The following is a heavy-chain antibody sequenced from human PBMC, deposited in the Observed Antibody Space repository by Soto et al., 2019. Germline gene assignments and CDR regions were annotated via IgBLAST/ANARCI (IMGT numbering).Heavy chain of an antibody. J-gene: IGHJ6*02. D-gene: IGHD2-15*01. CDR2: INPNSGGT. Sequence: ASVKVSCKASGYTFTGYYMHWVRQAPGQGLEWMGWINPNSGGTNYAQEFQGWVTMTRDTSISTAYMELSRLRSDDTAVYYCARDRVVVAATRVDYYYYGMDVWGQGTTVTVSS. V-gene: IGHV1-2*04. CDR1: GYTFTGYY. CDR3: ARDRVVVAATRVDYYYYGMDV.